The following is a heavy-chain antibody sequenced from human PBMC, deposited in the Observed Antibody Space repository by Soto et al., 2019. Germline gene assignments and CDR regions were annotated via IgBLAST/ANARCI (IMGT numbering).Heavy chain of an antibody. CDR3: ARSSRRLIELRDFDY. J-gene: IGHJ4*02. V-gene: IGHV3-21*01. D-gene: IGHD3-22*01. CDR1: GFTFSSYS. Sequence: GGSLRLSCAASGFTFSSYSMNWVRQAPGKGLEWVSSISSSSSYIYYADSVKGRFTISRDNAKNSLYLQMNSLRAEDTAVYYCARSSRRLIELRDFDYWGQGTLVTV. CDR2: ISSSSSYI.